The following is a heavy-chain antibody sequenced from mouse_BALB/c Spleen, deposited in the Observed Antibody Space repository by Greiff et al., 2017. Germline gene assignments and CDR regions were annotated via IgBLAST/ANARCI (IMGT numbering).Heavy chain of an antibody. D-gene: IGHD1-1*01. CDR1: GYTFTSYW. Sequence: QVQLQQPGAELVKPGASVKLSCKASGYTFTSYWMHWVKQRPGQGLEWIGEINPSNGRTNYNEKFKSKATLTVDKSSSTAYMQLSSLTSEDSAVYYCARRDYYGSSYAMDYGGEGTSVTVSA. CDR2: INPSNGRT. V-gene: IGHV1S81*02. CDR3: ARRDYYGSSYAMDY. J-gene: IGHJ4*01.